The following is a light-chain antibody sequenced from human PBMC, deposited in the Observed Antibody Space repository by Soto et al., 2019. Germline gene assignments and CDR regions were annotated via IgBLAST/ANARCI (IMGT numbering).Light chain of an antibody. CDR2: LGS. J-gene: IGKJ4*01. CDR3: VQGIPLRT. Sequence: DIVMTQSPLSLSVTPGEPASISCKYSQSLLHSDGYNYLDRYLQKPGQSPQLLIYLGSNRASGVADRFSGSGSGTDFTLEISRVEADDVGVYYCVQGIPLRTFGGGTKVEIK. V-gene: IGKV2-28*01. CDR1: QSLLHSDGYNY.